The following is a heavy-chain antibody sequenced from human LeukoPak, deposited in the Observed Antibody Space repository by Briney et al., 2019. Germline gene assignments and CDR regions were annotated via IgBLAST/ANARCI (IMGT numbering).Heavy chain of an antibody. V-gene: IGHV1-46*01. Sequence: ASVKVSCRASGYTFTSYYMHWVRQAPGQGLEWMGIINPSGGSTSYAQKFQGRVTMTRDTSISTAYMELSRLRSDDTAVYYCARGLKVGLQGYWGQGTLVTVSS. CDR2: INPSGGST. CDR1: GYTFTSYY. CDR3: ARGLKVGLQGY. D-gene: IGHD3-10*01. J-gene: IGHJ4*02.